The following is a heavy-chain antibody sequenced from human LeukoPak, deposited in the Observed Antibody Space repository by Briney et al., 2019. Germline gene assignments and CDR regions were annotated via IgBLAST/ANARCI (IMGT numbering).Heavy chain of an antibody. CDR2: IQRKTDGGTT. J-gene: IGHJ4*02. V-gene: IGHV3-15*01. D-gene: IGHD4-17*01. CDR1: GFTFSNAW. Sequence: GGSLRLSCAAAGFTFSNAWMNWVRQAPGKGLEWVGRIQRKTDGGTTEYAAPVKGRFTISRDDSKNTVYLQMNTLTTEDTAVYYCTTATVPPSWGQGTLVTVSS. CDR3: TTATVPPS.